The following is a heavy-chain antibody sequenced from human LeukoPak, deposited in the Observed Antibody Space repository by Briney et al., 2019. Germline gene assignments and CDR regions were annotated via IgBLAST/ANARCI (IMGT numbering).Heavy chain of an antibody. J-gene: IGHJ5*02. CDR1: GYTFTSYG. Sequence: GASVKVSCKASGYTFTSYGISWVRQAPGQGLEWMGWISAYNSNTHYAQKLQGRVTMTTDTSTSTAYMELRSLRSDDSAVYYCAREAGWVAARPGTVFDPWGQGTLATVSS. CDR3: AREAGWVAARPGTVFDP. V-gene: IGHV1-18*01. D-gene: IGHD6-6*01. CDR2: ISAYNSNT.